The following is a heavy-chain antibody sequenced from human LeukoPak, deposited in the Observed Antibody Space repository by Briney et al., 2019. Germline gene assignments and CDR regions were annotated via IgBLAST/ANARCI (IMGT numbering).Heavy chain of an antibody. V-gene: IGHV3-21*01. CDR1: GFTFSSYS. D-gene: IGHD6-19*01. J-gene: IGHJ4*02. CDR3: ARDGIAVADAY. Sequence: GGSLRRSCAASGFTFSSYSMNWVRQAPGKGLEWVSSISSSSSYIYYADSVKGRFTISRDNAKNSLYLQMNSLRAEDTAVYYCARDGIAVADAYWGQGTLVTVSS. CDR2: ISSSSSYI.